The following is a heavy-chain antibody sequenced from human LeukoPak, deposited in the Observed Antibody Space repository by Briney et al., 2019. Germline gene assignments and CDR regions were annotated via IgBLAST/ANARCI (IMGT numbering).Heavy chain of an antibody. CDR3: ARDSPYCSGGSCYYY. Sequence: SETLSLTCAVYGGSFSGYYWSWIRQPPGKGLEWIGEIYHNGSTNYNPSLKSRVTISVDKSKNQFSLKLSSVTAADTAVYYCARDSPYCSGGSCYYYWGQGTLVTVSS. CDR2: IYHNGST. CDR1: GGSFSGYY. D-gene: IGHD2-15*01. J-gene: IGHJ4*02. V-gene: IGHV4-34*01.